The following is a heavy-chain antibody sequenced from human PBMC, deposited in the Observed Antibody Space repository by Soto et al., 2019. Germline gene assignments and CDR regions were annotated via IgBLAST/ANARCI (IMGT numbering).Heavy chain of an antibody. D-gene: IGHD6-6*01. V-gene: IGHV3-11*01. Sequence: QVQLVESGGGLIKPGGSLRLSCAASGFTFSDYYMSWIRQAPGKGLEWVSYISSSGSTIYYYADSVKGRFTISRDNDKNSLYLQMNSLIAEDTAVYYCARGRSSSVYFDYWGQGTLVTVSS. CDR3: ARGRSSSVYFDY. J-gene: IGHJ4*02. CDR1: GFTFSDYY. CDR2: ISSSGSTI.